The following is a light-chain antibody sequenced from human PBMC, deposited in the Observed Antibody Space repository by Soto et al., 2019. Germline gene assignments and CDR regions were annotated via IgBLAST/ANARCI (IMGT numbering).Light chain of an antibody. CDR3: QQSYTKHI. CDR1: QSISSY. J-gene: IGKJ2*01. V-gene: IGKV1-39*01. Sequence: DLQMTQSPSSLSASVGDRVTITCRASQSISSYLNWYQQKPGKAPKLLIYASSSLQSGVTSRFSGRASGTDFTLSISSLQPEDFATYYGQQSYTKHIFGQGTKLEIK. CDR2: ASS.